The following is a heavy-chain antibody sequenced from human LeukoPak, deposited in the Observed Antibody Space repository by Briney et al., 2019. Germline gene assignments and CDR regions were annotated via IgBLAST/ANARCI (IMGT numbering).Heavy chain of an antibody. Sequence: GASVKVSYKASGYTFTAYYMHWVRQAPGQGLEWMGRINPNSGGTNYAQKFQGRVTMTRDTSITTAYMELSSLRSDDTAAYFCASMLRTVEDAFDIWGQGTMVTVSS. J-gene: IGHJ3*02. CDR1: GYTFTAYY. V-gene: IGHV1-2*06. CDR3: ASMLRTVEDAFDI. D-gene: IGHD2-8*01. CDR2: INPNSGGT.